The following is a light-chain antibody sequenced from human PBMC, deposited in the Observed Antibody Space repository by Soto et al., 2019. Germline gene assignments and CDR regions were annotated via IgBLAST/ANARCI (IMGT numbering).Light chain of an antibody. CDR1: SGHSSYI. Sequence: QLVLTQSSSASASLGSSVKLTCTLSSGHSSYIIAWHQQQPGKAPRYLMKLEGSGSYNKGSGVPDRFSGSSSGADRYLTISNLQSEDETDYYCGTWDSNSFYGFGTGTKVTVL. V-gene: IGLV4-60*03. CDR3: GTWDSNSFYG. CDR2: LEGSGSY. J-gene: IGLJ1*01.